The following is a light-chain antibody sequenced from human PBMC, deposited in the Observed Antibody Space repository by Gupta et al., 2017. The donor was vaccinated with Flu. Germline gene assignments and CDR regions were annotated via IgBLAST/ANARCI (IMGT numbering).Light chain of an antibody. CDR2: QDN. V-gene: IGLV3-1*01. Sequence: SYELTQPPSVSVSPGQTIPITCSGDKLGDKYACWYQQKPGQSPVLVIYQDNKRPSGIPERFSGSNAGNTATLTISGAQARDEADYYCQTWDKSSVVFGGGTKLPV. CDR1: KLGDKY. J-gene: IGLJ3*02. CDR3: QTWDKSSVV.